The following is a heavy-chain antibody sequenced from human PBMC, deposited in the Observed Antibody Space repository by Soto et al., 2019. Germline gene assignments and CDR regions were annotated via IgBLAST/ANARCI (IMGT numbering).Heavy chain of an antibody. J-gene: IGHJ4*02. CDR3: TRGDFWSCPDY. CDR2: IRGAGGGT. CDR1: RFIFNNHA. Sequence: HPGGSMRLSCAASRFIFNNHAMSGVRQTPGQGLEWVSGIRGAGGGTNYTDSVKGRFIISRDNSKRTLYLHMSSLRGEDTAVYYCTRGDFWSCPDYGCQGALVTVSS. D-gene: IGHD3-3*01. V-gene: IGHV3-23*01.